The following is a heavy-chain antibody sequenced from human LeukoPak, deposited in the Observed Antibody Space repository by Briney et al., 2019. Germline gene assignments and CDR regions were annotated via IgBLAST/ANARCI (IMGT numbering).Heavy chain of an antibody. CDR3: ARRRADYGYNSSWYVEYYFDY. CDR1: GGSISSSSYY. CDR2: IYYSGST. D-gene: IGHD6-13*01. V-gene: IGHV4-39*02. Sequence: SETLSLTCTVSGGSISSSSYYWGWIRQPPGKGLEWIGSIYYSGSTYYNPSLKSRVTISVDTSKNHFSLKLSSVTAADTAVYYCARRRADYGYNSSWYVEYYFDYWGQGTLVTVSS. J-gene: IGHJ4*02.